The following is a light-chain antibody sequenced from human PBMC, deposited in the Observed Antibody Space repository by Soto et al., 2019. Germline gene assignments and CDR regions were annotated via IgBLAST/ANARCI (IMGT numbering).Light chain of an antibody. CDR1: QSVSSTY. CDR3: QQYGSSPLVT. J-gene: IGKJ5*01. V-gene: IGKV3D-20*01. CDR2: DTS. Sequence: EIVLTQSPVTLSLSPGERVTLSCEASQSVSSTYVAWYQQKPGLAPRLLIYDTSSRATGIPDRFSGSGSGTDFTLTISRLEPEDFAVYYCQQYGSSPLVTFGQGTRLEIK.